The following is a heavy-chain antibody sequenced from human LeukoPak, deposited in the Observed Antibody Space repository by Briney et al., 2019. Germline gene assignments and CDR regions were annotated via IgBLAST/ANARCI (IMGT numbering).Heavy chain of an antibody. Sequence: GASVKVSCKASGYTFTNYNINWLRQTTGQGLEWMGWMNPNTGDTGYAQKFQGRVTITRDTSTTTASMELSSLRSEDTAVYYCARGRCVGSTNCYYFDYWGQGTLVTVSA. CDR2: MNPNTGDT. V-gene: IGHV1-8*01. J-gene: IGHJ4*02. D-gene: IGHD2-2*01. CDR1: GYTFTNYN. CDR3: ARGRCVGSTNCYYFDY.